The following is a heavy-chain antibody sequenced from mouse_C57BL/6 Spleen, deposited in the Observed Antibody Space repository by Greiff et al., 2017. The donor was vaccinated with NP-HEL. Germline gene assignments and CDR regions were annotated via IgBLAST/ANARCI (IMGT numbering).Heavy chain of an antibody. CDR2: IDPSDSYT. CDR1: GYTFTSYW. CDR3: ARKEVYYDYDGLMDY. D-gene: IGHD2-4*01. V-gene: IGHV1-50*01. J-gene: IGHJ4*01. Sequence: QVQLQQPGAELVKPGASVKLSCKASGYTFTSYWMQWVKQRPGQGLEWIGEIDPSDSYTNYNQKFKGKATLTVDTSSSTAYMQLSSLTSEDSAVYDCARKEVYYDYDGLMDYWGQGTSVTVSS.